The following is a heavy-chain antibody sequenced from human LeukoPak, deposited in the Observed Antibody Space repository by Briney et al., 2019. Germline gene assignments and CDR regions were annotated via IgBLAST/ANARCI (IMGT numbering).Heavy chain of an antibody. CDR2: ISAYNGNT. CDR3: ARGWGGVIVSDAFDI. Sequence: GASVKASCKASGYTFTSYGISWVRQAPGQGLEWMGWISAYNGNTNYAQKLQGRVTMTTDTSTSTAYMELRSLRSDDTAVYYCARGWGGVIVSDAFDIWAKGQWSPSLQ. D-gene: IGHD3-16*02. CDR1: GYTFTSYG. J-gene: IGHJ3*02. V-gene: IGHV1-18*01.